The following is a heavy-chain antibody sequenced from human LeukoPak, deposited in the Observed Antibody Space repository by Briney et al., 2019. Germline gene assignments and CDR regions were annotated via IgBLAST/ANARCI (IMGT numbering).Heavy chain of an antibody. CDR3: ARKAGIAMVRGSYAFDI. D-gene: IGHD3-10*01. Sequence: PGGSLRLSCAASGFTFSDYYMSWIRQAPGKGLEWVSYISSSGSTIYYADSVKGRFTISRDNAKNSLYLQMNSLRADDSAVYYCARKAGIAMVRGSYAFDIWGQGTMVTVSS. V-gene: IGHV3-11*04. CDR2: ISSSGSTI. J-gene: IGHJ3*02. CDR1: GFTFSDYY.